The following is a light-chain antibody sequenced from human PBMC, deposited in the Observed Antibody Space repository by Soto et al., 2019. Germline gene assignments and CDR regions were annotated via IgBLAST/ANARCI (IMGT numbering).Light chain of an antibody. CDR1: SSDVGAYNH. CDR2: EVN. J-gene: IGLJ1*01. CDR3: CSYTTSDTRV. Sequence: QPASVSGSPGQSITISCTGTSSDVGAYNHVSWYQHHPGKAPKLMIYEVNNRPSGVSNRFSGSKSGYTASLTISGLQAEDEADYYCCSYTTSDTRVFGTGTKLTVL. V-gene: IGLV2-14*01.